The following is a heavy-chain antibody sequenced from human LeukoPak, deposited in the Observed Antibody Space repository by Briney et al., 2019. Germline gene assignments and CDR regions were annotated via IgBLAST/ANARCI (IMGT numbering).Heavy chain of an antibody. CDR3: ARLGSSYYYYYYMDV. CDR1: GGSISSYY. D-gene: IGHD6-13*01. V-gene: IGHV4-59*01. Sequence: PSETLSLTCTASGGSISSYYWSWIRQPPGKGLVWIVYIYYSGSTNYNPSLKSRVTISVDTSKNQFSLKLGSVTAADTAVYYCARLGSSYYYYYYMDVWGKGTTVTVSS. CDR2: IYYSGST. J-gene: IGHJ6*03.